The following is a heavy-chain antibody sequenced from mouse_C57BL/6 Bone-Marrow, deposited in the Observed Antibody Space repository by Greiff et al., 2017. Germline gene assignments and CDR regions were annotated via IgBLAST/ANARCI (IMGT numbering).Heavy chain of an antibody. CDR2: IYPRSGNT. CDR1: GYTFTSYG. D-gene: IGHD1-1*01. CDR3: ASPGIYYYGSIPAY. V-gene: IGHV1-81*01. J-gene: IGHJ3*01. Sequence: QVQLQQSGAELARPVASVKLSCKASGYTFTSYGISWVKQRTGQGLEWIGEIYPRSGNTYYNEKFKGKATLTADKSSSTAYMELRSLTSEDYAVYFCASPGIYYYGSIPAYWCQGTLVPVSA.